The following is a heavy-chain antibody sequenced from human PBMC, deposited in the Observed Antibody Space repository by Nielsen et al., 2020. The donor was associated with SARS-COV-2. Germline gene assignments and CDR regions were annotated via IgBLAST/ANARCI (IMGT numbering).Heavy chain of an antibody. V-gene: IGHV3-15*01. CDR2: IKSKTDGGTT. J-gene: IGHJ3*02. CDR3: ATHYDVLTTDVFDI. Sequence: GESLKISCAASGFTFSNAWMSWVRQAPGKGLEWVGRIKSKTDGGTTDYAAPVKGRFTISRDDSRETVYLQMNSLKTEDTAVYYCATHYDVLTTDVFDIWGQGTLVTVSP. CDR1: GFTFSNAW. D-gene: IGHD3-9*01.